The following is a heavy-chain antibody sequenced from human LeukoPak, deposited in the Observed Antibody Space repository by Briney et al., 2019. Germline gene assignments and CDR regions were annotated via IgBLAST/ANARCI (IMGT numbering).Heavy chain of an antibody. J-gene: IGHJ3*02. CDR1: GGSISSSSYY. D-gene: IGHD4-17*01. Sequence: SETLSLTCTVSGGSISSSSYYWGWICQPPGKGLEWIGSIYYSGSTYYNPSLKGRVTISVDTSKNQFSLKLSSVTAADTAVYYCARVGDYGDYSAFDIWGQGTMVTVSS. CDR2: IYYSGST. CDR3: ARVGDYGDYSAFDI. V-gene: IGHV4-39*07.